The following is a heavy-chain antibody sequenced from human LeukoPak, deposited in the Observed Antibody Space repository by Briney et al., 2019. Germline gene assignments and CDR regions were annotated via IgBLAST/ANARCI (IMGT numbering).Heavy chain of an antibody. Sequence: SETLSLTCAVYGGSFSGYYWSWIRQPPGKGLEWIGEINHSGSTNYNPSLKSRVTISVDTSKNQFSLKLSSVTAADTAVYYCARVDCSSTSCYHYMGVWGKGTTVTVSS. CDR2: INHSGST. D-gene: IGHD2-2*01. V-gene: IGHV4-34*01. CDR1: GGSFSGYY. J-gene: IGHJ6*03. CDR3: ARVDCSSTSCYHYMGV.